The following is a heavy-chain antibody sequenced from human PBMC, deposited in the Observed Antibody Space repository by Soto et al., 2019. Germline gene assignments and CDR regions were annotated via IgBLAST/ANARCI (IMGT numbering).Heavy chain of an antibody. CDR1: GYTFTGYY. D-gene: IGHD2-15*01. V-gene: IGHV1-2*04. Sequence: ASVKVSCSASGYTFTGYYIHWVRQAPGQGLEWMGWINPNSGGTNYAQKFQGWVTMTRDTSISTAYMELSRLRSDDTAVYYCARDGDCSGGSCSAFDIWGQGTMVTVSS. J-gene: IGHJ3*02. CDR2: INPNSGGT. CDR3: ARDGDCSGGSCSAFDI.